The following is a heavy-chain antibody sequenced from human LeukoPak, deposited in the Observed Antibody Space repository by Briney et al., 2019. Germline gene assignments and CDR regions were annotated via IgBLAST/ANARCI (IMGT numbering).Heavy chain of an antibody. CDR1: GGSFSGYY. CDR3: ARGHRYDILTGYTELNWFDP. Sequence: PSETLSLTCAVYGGSFSGYYWSWIRQPPGKGLEWIGEINHSGSTNCNPSLKSRVTISVDTSKNQFSLKLSSVTAADTAVYYCARGHRYDILTGYTELNWFDPWGQGTLVTVSS. V-gene: IGHV4-34*01. D-gene: IGHD3-9*01. J-gene: IGHJ5*02. CDR2: INHSGST.